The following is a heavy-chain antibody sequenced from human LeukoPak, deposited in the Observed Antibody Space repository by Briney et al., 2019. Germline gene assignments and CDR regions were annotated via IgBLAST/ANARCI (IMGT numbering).Heavy chain of an antibody. V-gene: IGHV4-38-2*02. D-gene: IGHD3-10*01. CDR3: ARQVLWFGENYFDY. J-gene: IGHJ4*02. CDR1: GYSISSGYY. CDR2: IYHSGST. Sequence: SETLSLTCTVSGYSISSGYYWGWIRQPPGKGLEWIGSIYHSGSTYYNPSLKSRVTISVDTSKNQFSLKLSSVTAADTAVYYCARQVLWFGENYFDYWGQGTLVTVSS.